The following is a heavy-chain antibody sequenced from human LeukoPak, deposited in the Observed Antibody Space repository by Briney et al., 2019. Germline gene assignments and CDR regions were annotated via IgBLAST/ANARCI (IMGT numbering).Heavy chain of an antibody. CDR1: GGSISSSSYC. CDR2: IYYSGST. V-gene: IGHV4-39*01. Sequence: MSSETLSLTCTVSGGSISSSSYCWGWIRQPPGKGLEGIGNIYYSGSTYYNPSLKSRVTISVDTSKNQFSLKLSSVTAADTTVYYCATRTVTAEYFDYWGQGTLVTVSS. J-gene: IGHJ4*02. D-gene: IGHD2-21*02. CDR3: ATRTVTAEYFDY.